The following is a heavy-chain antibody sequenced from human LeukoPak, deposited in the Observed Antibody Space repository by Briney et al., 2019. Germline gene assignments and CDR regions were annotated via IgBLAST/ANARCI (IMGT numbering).Heavy chain of an antibody. CDR2: INPSGGST. D-gene: IGHD3-10*01. CDR1: GYTFTSYY. Sequence: ASVKVSCKASGYTFTSYYMHWVRQAPGQGLEWMGIINPSGGSTGYAQKFQGRVTMTRDTSTSTVYMELSSLRSEDTAVYYCARDRVMVRGANRFDYWGQGTLVTVSS. V-gene: IGHV1-46*01. CDR3: ARDRVMVRGANRFDY. J-gene: IGHJ4*02.